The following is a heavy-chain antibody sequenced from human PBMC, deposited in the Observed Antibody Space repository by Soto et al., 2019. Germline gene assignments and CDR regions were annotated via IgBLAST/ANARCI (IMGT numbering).Heavy chain of an antibody. V-gene: IGHV3-15*01. Sequence: GFLRVPRAASGFKFSNAWRGRVRQAPGKXLXWXXXIXSXTXGXXXXYAAPVKGRCTISRDDSKKTLYLQMNRLKTEDTAVYYCTTDPPGAWGQGTLVTVSS. J-gene: IGHJ4*02. CDR2: IXSXTXGXXX. CDR1: GFKFSNAW. CDR3: TTDPPGA.